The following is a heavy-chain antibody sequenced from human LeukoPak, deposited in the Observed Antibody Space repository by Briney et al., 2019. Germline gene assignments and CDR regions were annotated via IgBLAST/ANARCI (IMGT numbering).Heavy chain of an antibody. CDR3: ARVTYDSSSGHWYFDL. D-gene: IGHD3-22*01. Sequence: PSETLSLTCTVSGGSISSSSYYWGWIRQPPGKGLEWIGSIYYSGSTYYNPSLKSRVTISVDTSKNQFSLKLSSVTAADTAVYYCARVTYDSSSGHWYFDLWGRGTLVTVSS. V-gene: IGHV4-39*07. J-gene: IGHJ2*01. CDR2: IYYSGST. CDR1: GGSISSSSYY.